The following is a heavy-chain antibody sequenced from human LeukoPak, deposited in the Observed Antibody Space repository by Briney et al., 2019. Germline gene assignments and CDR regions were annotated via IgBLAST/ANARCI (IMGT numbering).Heavy chain of an antibody. CDR3: ARHVLLWFGELLYIDY. J-gene: IGHJ4*02. CDR2: IYTSGST. V-gene: IGHV4-4*07. CDR1: GGSISSYY. D-gene: IGHD3-10*01. Sequence: PSETLSLTCTVSGGSISSYYWSWIRQPAGKGLEWIGRIYTSGSTNYNPSLKSRVTISVDTSKNQFSLKLSSVTAADTAVYYCARHVLLWFGELLYIDYWGQGTLVTVSS.